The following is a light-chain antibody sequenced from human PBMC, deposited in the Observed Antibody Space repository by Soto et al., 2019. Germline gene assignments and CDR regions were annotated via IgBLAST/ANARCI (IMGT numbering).Light chain of an antibody. V-gene: IGLV2-23*01. CDR2: EGS. CDR3: CSYASSGTYV. J-gene: IGLJ1*01. CDR1: SSDVGSYNL. Sequence: QSALTQPASVSGSPGQSITISCTGTSSDVGSYNLASWYQQHPGKAPKLMIYEGSKRPSGISSRFSGSKSGNTASLTISGLQAEDEADFYCCSYASSGTYVFGTGTKLTVL.